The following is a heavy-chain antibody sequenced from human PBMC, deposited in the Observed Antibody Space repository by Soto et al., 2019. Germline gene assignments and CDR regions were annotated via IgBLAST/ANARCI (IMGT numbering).Heavy chain of an antibody. CDR1: GYSFTSYW. CDR2: IYPGDSDT. CDR3: AGGGVRGVITRTRDYYGMDV. J-gene: IGHJ6*02. V-gene: IGHV5-51*01. Sequence: GESLKIPCKGSGYSFTSYWIGWVRQMPGKGLEWMGIIYPGDSDTRYSPSFQGQVTISADKSISTAYLQWSSLKASDTAMYYCAGGGVRGVITRTRDYYGMDVWGQGTTVTVSS. D-gene: IGHD3-10*01.